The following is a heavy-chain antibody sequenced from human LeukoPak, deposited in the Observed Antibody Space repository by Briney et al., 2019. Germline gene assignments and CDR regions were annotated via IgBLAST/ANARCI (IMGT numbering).Heavy chain of an antibody. V-gene: IGHV1-2*02. CDR1: GYTFTGYY. CDR3: ARVPYGPYGMDV. Sequence: ASVKVSCKASGYTFTGYYMHWVRQAPGQGLEWMGWINPNSGGTNYAQTFQGRVTMTRDTSISTAYMELSRLGSDDTAVYYCARVPYGPYGMDVWGQGTTVTVSS. CDR2: INPNSGGT. D-gene: IGHD3-10*01. J-gene: IGHJ6*02.